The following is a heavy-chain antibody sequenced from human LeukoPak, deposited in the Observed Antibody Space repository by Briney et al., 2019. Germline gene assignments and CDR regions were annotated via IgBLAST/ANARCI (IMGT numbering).Heavy chain of an antibody. J-gene: IGHJ4*02. CDR1: GASMSSNY. Sequence: SETLSLTCNVSGASMSSNYWSWIRQPPGKGLEWIGYIYHSGNTNYSPSLESRVTMSVDESKNQFSLRVHFVSAADAAVYYCASTRRAAVAGRFDSWGQGTLVTVSS. CDR2: IYHSGNT. V-gene: IGHV4-4*09. CDR3: ASTRRAAVAGRFDS. D-gene: IGHD6-19*01.